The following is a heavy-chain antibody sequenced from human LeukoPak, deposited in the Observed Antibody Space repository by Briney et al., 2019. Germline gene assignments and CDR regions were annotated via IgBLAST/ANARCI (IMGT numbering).Heavy chain of an antibody. V-gene: IGHV1-2*02. CDR3: ASGSVVLVPAAITQVDY. CDR2: INPNNGGT. Sequence: ASVKVSCKASGYTFTGYYMQWVGQAPGHGLEWMGWINPNNGGTNYAQKFQGRVTVTRDTSISTVYMELSRLRSDDTAVYYCASGSVVLVPAAITQVDYWGQGTLVTVSS. J-gene: IGHJ4*02. D-gene: IGHD2-2*01. CDR1: GYTFTGYY.